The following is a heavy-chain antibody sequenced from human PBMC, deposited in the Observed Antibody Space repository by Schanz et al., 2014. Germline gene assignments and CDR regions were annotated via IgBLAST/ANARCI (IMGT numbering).Heavy chain of an antibody. Sequence: QLMQSGSEVRKPGASEKVSCKASGYTFTSYDINWVRQATGQGLEWMGWMNSKTGNTGYAQRFQGRVTMTRNTSITTAYLELSSLRSGDTAVYYCTKGRTFGRWGQGTLVTVSS. V-gene: IGHV1-8*01. CDR1: GYTFTSYD. CDR3: TKGRTFGR. CDR2: MNSKTGNT. J-gene: IGHJ4*02. D-gene: IGHD3-16*01.